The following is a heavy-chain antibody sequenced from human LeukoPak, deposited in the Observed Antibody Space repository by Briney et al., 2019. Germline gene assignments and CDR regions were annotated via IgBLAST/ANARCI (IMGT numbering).Heavy chain of an antibody. Sequence: SETLSLTCAVSGGSISSSNWWSWVRQPPGKGLEWIGEIYHSGSTNYNPSLKSRVTISVDTSKNQFSLKLSSVTAADTAVYYCARENCGGDCYFAAYFDYWGQGTLVTVSS. CDR1: GGSISSSNW. CDR2: IYHSGST. D-gene: IGHD2-21*02. V-gene: IGHV4-4*02. J-gene: IGHJ4*02. CDR3: ARENCGGDCYFAAYFDY.